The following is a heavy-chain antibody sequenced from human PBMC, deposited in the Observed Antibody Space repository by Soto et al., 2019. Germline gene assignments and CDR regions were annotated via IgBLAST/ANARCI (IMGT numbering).Heavy chain of an antibody. CDR2: IYYSGST. CDR1: GGSISGYY. J-gene: IGHJ6*03. D-gene: IGHD4-4*01. V-gene: IGHV4-59*08. CDR3: ARLRDYSNPSYIVYYYYMDV. Sequence: SETLSLTCTVSGGSISGYYWSWIRQPPGKGLEWIGCIYYSGSTHYNPSLKSRVTISVDTSKNQFSLKLSSVTAADTAVYYCARLRDYSNPSYIVYYYYMDVWGKGTTVTVSS.